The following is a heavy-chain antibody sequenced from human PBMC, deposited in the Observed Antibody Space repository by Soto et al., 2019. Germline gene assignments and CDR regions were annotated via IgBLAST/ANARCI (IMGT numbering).Heavy chain of an antibody. J-gene: IGHJ6*02. Sequence: SPTLSLTCAVYGGSFSGYYWSWIRQPPGKGLEWIGEINHSGSTNYNPSLKSRVTISVDTSKNQFSLKLSSVTAADTAVYYCARLVVGVRPRHYYYYGMDVWGQGTTVTVSS. D-gene: IGHD3-10*01. CDR2: INHSGST. CDR3: ARLVVGVRPRHYYYYGMDV. V-gene: IGHV4-34*01. CDR1: GGSFSGYY.